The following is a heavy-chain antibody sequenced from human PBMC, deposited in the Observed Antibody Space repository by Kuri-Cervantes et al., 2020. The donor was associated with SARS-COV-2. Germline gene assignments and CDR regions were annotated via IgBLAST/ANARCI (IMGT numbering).Heavy chain of an antibody. CDR3: AREQPDATFFDY. J-gene: IGHJ4*02. V-gene: IGHV1-69*13. CDR1: GYTFTSYA. Sequence: SVKVSCKASGYTFTSYAISWVRQAPGQGLEWMGRIIPIFGTANYAQKFQGRVTITADESTSTAYMELSSLRSEDTAVYYCAREQPDATFFDYWGQGTLVTVSS. D-gene: IGHD6-13*01. CDR2: IIPIFGTA.